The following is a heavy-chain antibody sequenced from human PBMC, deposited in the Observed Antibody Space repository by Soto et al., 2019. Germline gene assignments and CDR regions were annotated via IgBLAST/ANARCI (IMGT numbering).Heavy chain of an antibody. CDR3: VKDPGERLYRAFDV. Sequence: EVQLLESGGGLVQPGGSLRLSCAASGFTFSSYAMSWVRQAPGKGLEWVSAISGSGGSTHYADSVKGRFTISRDNSKNTLYLQMNSLRVEDTAIYYCVKDPGERLYRAFDVWGQGTVVTVS. CDR1: GFTFSSYA. D-gene: IGHD6-25*01. CDR2: ISGSGGST. V-gene: IGHV3-23*01. J-gene: IGHJ3*01.